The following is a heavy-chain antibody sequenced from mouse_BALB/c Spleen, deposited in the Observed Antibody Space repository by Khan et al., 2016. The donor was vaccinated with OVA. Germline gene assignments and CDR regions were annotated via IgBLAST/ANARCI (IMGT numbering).Heavy chain of an antibody. CDR2: IYPGNDDT. V-gene: IGHV1-80*01. J-gene: IGHJ3*01. Sequence: QVQLQQSGAELVRPGSSVKISCKASGYTFSSSWMNWVKQRPGQGLEWIGQIYPGNDDTNYNGKFKGKATLTADKSSRTAYMQLTSLTSEDSAVXFCARYYGRRFAYWGQGTLVTVSA. CDR1: GYTFSSSW. D-gene: IGHD1-1*01. CDR3: ARYYGRRFAY.